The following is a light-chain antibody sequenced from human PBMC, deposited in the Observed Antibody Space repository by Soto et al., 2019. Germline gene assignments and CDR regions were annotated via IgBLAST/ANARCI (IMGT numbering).Light chain of an antibody. CDR1: QSVSTY. V-gene: IGKV1-39*01. Sequence: DIQMTQSPYSLSTSVGDRVTITCRTSQSVSTYLNWYQQRPGKAPKLLIYGASSLQSGVHSRFSGSGSGTHFTLTISSLQPEDFATYYCQEGSTLLTFGGGTKVAIK. J-gene: IGKJ4*01. CDR3: QEGSTLLT. CDR2: GAS.